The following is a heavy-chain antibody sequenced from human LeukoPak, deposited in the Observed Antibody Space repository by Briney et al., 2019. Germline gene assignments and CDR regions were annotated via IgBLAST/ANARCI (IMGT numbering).Heavy chain of an antibody. CDR1: GFTFSSYG. V-gene: IGHV3-30*03. CDR3: ARDQYPSRYYYYYYGMDV. D-gene: IGHD4-11*01. CDR2: ISYDGSNK. Sequence: PGRSLRLSCAASGFTFSSYGMHWVRQAPGKGLEWVAVISYDGSNKYYADSVKGRFTIYRDNSKNTLYLQMNSLRAEDTDVYYCARDQYPSRYYYYYYGMDVWGQGTTVTVSS. J-gene: IGHJ6*02.